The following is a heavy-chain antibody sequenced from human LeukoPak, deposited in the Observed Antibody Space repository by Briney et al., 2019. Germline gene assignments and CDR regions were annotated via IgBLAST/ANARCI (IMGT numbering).Heavy chain of an antibody. CDR1: GFTARSSS. CDR3: ARDTVLNFAFDI. CDR2: ISSSGTYM. Sequence: GGSLRLSCAGSGFTARSSSMNWVRQAPGKGLEWVSSISSSGTYMYYADSVKGRFTISRDNAKNPLYLQMNTLRAEDTAVYYCARDTVLNFAFDIWGQGTMVTVSS. J-gene: IGHJ3*02. V-gene: IGHV3-21*01. D-gene: IGHD4-17*01.